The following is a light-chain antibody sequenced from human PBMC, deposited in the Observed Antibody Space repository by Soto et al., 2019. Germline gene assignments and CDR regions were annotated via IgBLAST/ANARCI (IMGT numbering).Light chain of an antibody. CDR2: EVT. CDR1: SSDVGGYDY. Sequence: LTQPPSASWSPGQSVTISCTGTSSDVGGYDYVSWYQQHPGKAPKLMIYEVTIRPSGVSDRFSGSKSGNTASLTVSGLQAEDEADYYCSSYTGGNPSYVFGTGTKVTVL. CDR3: SSYTGGNPSYV. J-gene: IGLJ1*01. V-gene: IGLV2-8*01.